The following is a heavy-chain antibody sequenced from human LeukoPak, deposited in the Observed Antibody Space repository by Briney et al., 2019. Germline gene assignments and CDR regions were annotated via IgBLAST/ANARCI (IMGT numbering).Heavy chain of an antibody. CDR3: ARFETSTVRGDEY. Sequence: GGSLRLSCAASGFIFSSYSMNWVRQAPAKGLEWVSSISSISTYILYADSVKGRFTISRDNAKKSLYLQMDSLGAEDTAVYYCARFETSTVRGDEYWGQGTLVAVSS. D-gene: IGHD3-10*02. CDR2: ISSISTYI. CDR1: GFIFSSYS. J-gene: IGHJ4*02. V-gene: IGHV3-21*01.